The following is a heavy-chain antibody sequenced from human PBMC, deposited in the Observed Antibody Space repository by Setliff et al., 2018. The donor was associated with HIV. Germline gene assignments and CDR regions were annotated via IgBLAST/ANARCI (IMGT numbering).Heavy chain of an antibody. Sequence: ASVKVSCKASGYTLTNYGISWVRQAPGQGLEWMGWISAYNGNTNYAQKLQGRVTLTTDTSTSTAYMELRSLRSDDTAVYYCARFGDYDDSSGYITDYWGQGTLVTVSS. J-gene: IGHJ4*02. CDR2: ISAYNGNT. V-gene: IGHV1-18*01. CDR3: ARFGDYDDSSGYITDY. D-gene: IGHD3-22*01. CDR1: GYTLTNYG.